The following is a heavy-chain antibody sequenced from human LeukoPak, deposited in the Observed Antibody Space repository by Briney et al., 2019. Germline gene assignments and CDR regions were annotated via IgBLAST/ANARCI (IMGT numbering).Heavy chain of an antibody. CDR1: GFTFSSYG. V-gene: IGHV3-33*01. Sequence: PGGSLRLSCAASGFTFSSYGMHWVRQAPGKGLEWVAVIWYDGSNKYYADSVKGRFTISRDNSKNTLYLQMNSLRAEDMAVYYCAREGGTGDFDYWGQGTLVTVSS. D-gene: IGHD1-1*01. J-gene: IGHJ4*02. CDR3: AREGGTGDFDY. CDR2: IWYDGSNK.